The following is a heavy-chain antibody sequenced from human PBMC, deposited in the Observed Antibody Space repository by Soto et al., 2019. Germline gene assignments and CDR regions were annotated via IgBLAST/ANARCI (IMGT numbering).Heavy chain of an antibody. J-gene: IGHJ3*02. CDR2: IIPIFGTA. Sequence: QVQLVQSGAEVKKPGSSVKVSCKASGGTFSSYAISWVRQAPGQGLEWMGGIIPIFGTANYAQKFQGRVTITADESTSTAYMERSSLRSEDTAVYYCARDCSIAVAGFNAFDIWGQGTMVTVSS. CDR3: ARDCSIAVAGFNAFDI. V-gene: IGHV1-69*01. D-gene: IGHD6-19*01. CDR1: GGTFSSYA.